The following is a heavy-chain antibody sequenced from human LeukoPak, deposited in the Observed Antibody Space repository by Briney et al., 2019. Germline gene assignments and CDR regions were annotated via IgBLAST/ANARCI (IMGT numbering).Heavy chain of an antibody. J-gene: IGHJ5*02. V-gene: IGHV1-69*04. CDR3: ARGGQQLVPGFDP. Sequence: SVKVSCKASGGTFSSYAISWVRQAPGQGLEWMGRIIPIFGIANYAQKFQGRVTITADKSTSTAYMELSGLRSEDTAVYYCARGGQQLVPGFDPWGQGTLVTVSS. D-gene: IGHD6-13*01. CDR1: GGTFSSYA. CDR2: IIPIFGIA.